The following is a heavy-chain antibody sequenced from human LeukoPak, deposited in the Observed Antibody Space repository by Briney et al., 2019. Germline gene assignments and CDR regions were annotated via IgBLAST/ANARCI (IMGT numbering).Heavy chain of an antibody. V-gene: IGHV4-39*07. CDR1: GDSISNPNYY. J-gene: IGHJ4*02. CDR2: IYYSGNT. CDR3: ARDGGRD. Sequence: SETLSLTCTVSGDSISNPNYYWGWIRQPPGKGLEWIGSIYYSGNTYYKPSLKSRATISVDTSRNQFSLKLSSVTAADTAVYYCARDGGRDWGQGTLVTVSS. D-gene: IGHD2-15*01.